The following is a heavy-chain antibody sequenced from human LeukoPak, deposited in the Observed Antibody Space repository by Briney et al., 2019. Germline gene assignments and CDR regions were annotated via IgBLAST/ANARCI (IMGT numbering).Heavy chain of an antibody. CDR1: GFTFSSYS. V-gene: IGHV3-21*01. CDR3: ARDGNRYSGSRWGY. Sequence: GGSLRLSCAASGFTFSSYSMNWVRQAPGKGLEWVSSISSSSSYIYYADSVKGRFTISRDNAKNSLYLQMNSLRAEDTAVYYCARDGNRYSGSRWGYWGQGTLVTVSS. D-gene: IGHD1-26*01. CDR2: ISSSSSYI. J-gene: IGHJ4*02.